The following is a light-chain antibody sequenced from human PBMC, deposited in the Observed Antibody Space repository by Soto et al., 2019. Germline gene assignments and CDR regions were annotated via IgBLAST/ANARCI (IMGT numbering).Light chain of an antibody. Sequence: DIQMTQSPSTLSASVGDRVTITCRSSQSVSSWLDWYQKKQETATKLLIYKSSTLQSGVSSRFSGSGSGTEFPLTISILQPDYSATYYCQHYNDNWTFGQGTKVEIK. CDR1: QSVSSW. J-gene: IGKJ1*01. V-gene: IGKV1-5*03. CDR3: QHYNDNWT. CDR2: KSS.